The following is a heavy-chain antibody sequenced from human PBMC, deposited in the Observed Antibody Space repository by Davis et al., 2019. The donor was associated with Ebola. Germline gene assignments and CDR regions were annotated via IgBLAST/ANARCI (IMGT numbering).Heavy chain of an antibody. V-gene: IGHV1-3*01. CDR2: INAGNGNT. Sequence: AASVKVSCKASGYTFTSYYMHWVRQAPGQGLEWMGWINAGNGNTKYSQKFQGRVTITRDTSASTAYMELSSLRSEDTAVYYCARDKKYSSYYYYYGMDVWGKGTTVTVSS. CDR3: ARDKKYSSYYYYYGMDV. CDR1: GYTFTSYY. D-gene: IGHD6-6*01. J-gene: IGHJ6*04.